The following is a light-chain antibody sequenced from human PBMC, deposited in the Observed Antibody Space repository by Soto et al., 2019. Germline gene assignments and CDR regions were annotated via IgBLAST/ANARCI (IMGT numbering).Light chain of an antibody. CDR3: GADHGSGSNFVYV. V-gene: IGLV9-49*01. CDR2: VGTGGIVG. CDR1: SGYSNYK. Sequence: QSVLTQPPSASASLGASVTLTCTLSSGYSNYKVDWYQQRPGKGPRFVMRVGTGGIVGSKGDGIPDRFSVLGSGLNRYLTIKNIQEEDESDSLCGADHGSGSNFVYVFGTGTKVTVL. J-gene: IGLJ1*01.